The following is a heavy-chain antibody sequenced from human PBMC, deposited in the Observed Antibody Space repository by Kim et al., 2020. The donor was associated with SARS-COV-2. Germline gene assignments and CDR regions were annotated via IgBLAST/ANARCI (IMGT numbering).Heavy chain of an antibody. V-gene: IGHV4-31*03. Sequence: SETLSLTCTVSGGSISSGGYYWSWIRQHPGKGLEWIGYIYYSGSTYYNPSLKSRVTISVDTSKNQFSLKLSSVTAADTPVYYCARAMGITIFGVVIVNWFDPWGQGTLVTVSS. CDR2: IYYSGST. CDR3: ARAMGITIFGVVIVNWFDP. D-gene: IGHD3-3*01. J-gene: IGHJ5*02. CDR1: GGSISSGGYY.